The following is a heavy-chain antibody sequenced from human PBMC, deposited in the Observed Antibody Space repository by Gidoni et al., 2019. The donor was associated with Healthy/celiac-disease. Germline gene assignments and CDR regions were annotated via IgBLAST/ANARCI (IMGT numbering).Heavy chain of an antibody. D-gene: IGHD3-22*01. CDR3: ARDPFIYDSSGRRFDY. J-gene: IGHJ4*02. V-gene: IGHV3-66*01. CDR2: IYSGGST. CDR1: GFTVSRNY. Sequence: EVRLVESGGGLVQPGGSLRLSCAASGFTVSRNYMSWVRQAPGKGLEWVSVIYSGGSTYYADSVKGRFTISRDNSKNTLYLQMNSLRAEDTAVYYCARDPFIYDSSGRRFDYWGQGTLVTVSS.